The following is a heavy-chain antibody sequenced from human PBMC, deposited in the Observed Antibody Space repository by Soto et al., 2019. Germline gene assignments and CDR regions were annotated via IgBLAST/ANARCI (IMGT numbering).Heavy chain of an antibody. CDR2: INHSGST. CDR3: ARVKQLVLSYYYYYYMDV. Sequence: SETLSLTCAVYGGSFSGYYWSWIRQPPGKGLEWIGEINHSGSTNYNPSLKSRVTISVDTSKNQFSLKLTSVTAADTAVYYCARVKQLVLSYYYYYYMDVWGKGTTVTVSS. D-gene: IGHD6-13*01. V-gene: IGHV4-34*01. CDR1: GGSFSGYY. J-gene: IGHJ6*03.